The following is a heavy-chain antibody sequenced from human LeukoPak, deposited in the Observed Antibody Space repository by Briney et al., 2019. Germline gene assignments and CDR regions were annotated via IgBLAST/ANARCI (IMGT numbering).Heavy chain of an antibody. J-gene: IGHJ6*03. CDR2: ITANGGSK. V-gene: IGHV3-64*02. CDR3: ARGPNYSFYMDV. Sequence: GGSLRLSCAASGFTFSDYTMHWVRLAPGKRLEYVSAITANGGSKYHADSVRARFTVSRDNSKNTLYLQMGSLRAEDTALYYCARGPNYSFYMDVWGRGTTVTVSS. CDR1: GFTFSDYT.